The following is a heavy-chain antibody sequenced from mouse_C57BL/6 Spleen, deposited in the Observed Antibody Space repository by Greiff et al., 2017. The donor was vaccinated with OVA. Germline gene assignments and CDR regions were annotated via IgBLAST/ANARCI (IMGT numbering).Heavy chain of an antibody. CDR1: GYTFTDYY. CDR3: ARRTGQGSWYFDF. D-gene: IGHD3-3*01. J-gene: IGHJ1*03. V-gene: IGHV1-26*01. CDR2: INPNNGGT. Sequence: VQLQQSGPELVKPGASLKISCKASGYTFTDYYMNWVKQSHGKSLEWIGDINPNNGGTSYNQKFKGKATLTVDKSSSTAYMELRSLTSEDSAVYYWARRTGQGSWYFDFWGTGTTVTVSS.